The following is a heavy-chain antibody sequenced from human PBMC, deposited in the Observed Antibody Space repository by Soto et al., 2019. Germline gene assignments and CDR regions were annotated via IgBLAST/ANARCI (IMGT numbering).Heavy chain of an antibody. V-gene: IGHV6-1*01. CDR3: ARELELPSDYYYCMDV. J-gene: IGHJ6*02. D-gene: IGHD1-7*01. CDR1: GDSVSSNSAA. CDR2: TYYRSKWYN. Sequence: SQTLSLTCAISGDSVSSNSAAWNWIRQSPSRGLVWLGRTYYRSKWYNDYAVSVKSRITINPDTSKNQFSLQLNSVTPEDTAVYYCARELELPSDYYYCMDVWGQGTTVTVSS.